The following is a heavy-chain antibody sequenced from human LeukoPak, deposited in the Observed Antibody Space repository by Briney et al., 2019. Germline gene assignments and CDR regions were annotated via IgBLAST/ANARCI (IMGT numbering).Heavy chain of an antibody. CDR3: ARETVMRGGPDACDI. CDR2: TYYRSKWYN. CDR1: GDSVSSNIPV. V-gene: IGHV6-1*01. J-gene: IGHJ3*02. Sequence: SQTLSLTCAISGDSVSSNIPVWSWIRQSPSIGLEWLGRTYYRSKWYNDSAVSMKGRISITPDTSKNEFSLQLNSVTPEDTAMYYCARETVMRGGPDACDIWGQGTMVTVSS. D-gene: IGHD3-16*01.